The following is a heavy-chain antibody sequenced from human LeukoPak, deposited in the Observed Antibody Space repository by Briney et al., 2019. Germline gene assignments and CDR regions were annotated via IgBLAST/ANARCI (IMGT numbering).Heavy chain of an antibody. J-gene: IGHJ4*02. D-gene: IGHD1-26*01. CDR3: ARAISGSYYDY. V-gene: IGHV1-2*02. CDR1: GYIFTDYY. Sequence: ASVKVPCKASGYIFTDYYMHWVRQAPGQGLEWMGWINPNSGGTNYAQKFQGRVTMTRDTSISTAYMELSRLRSDDAAVYCCARAISGSYYDYWGQGTLVAVSS. CDR2: INPNSGGT.